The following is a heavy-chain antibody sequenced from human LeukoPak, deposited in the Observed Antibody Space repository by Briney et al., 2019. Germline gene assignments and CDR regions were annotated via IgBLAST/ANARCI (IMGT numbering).Heavy chain of an antibody. J-gene: IGHJ5*02. CDR2: INPNSGGT. D-gene: IGHD2-21*01. V-gene: IGHV1-2*02. Sequence: ASVKVSCKASGYTFTGYYMQWMRQAPGQGLEWMGWINPNSGGTSSAQKFQGRVTMTRDTSITTVYMEVSWLTSDDTAIYYCARADRLHGGPYLIGPWGQGTLVTVSS. CDR3: ARADRLHGGPYLIGP. CDR1: GYTFTGYY.